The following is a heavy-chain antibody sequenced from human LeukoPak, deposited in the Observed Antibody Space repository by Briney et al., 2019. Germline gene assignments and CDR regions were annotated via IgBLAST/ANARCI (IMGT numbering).Heavy chain of an antibody. CDR1: GYTFTGYY. V-gene: IGHV1-2*06. CDR2: INPNSGGT. Sequence: ASVKVSCKASGYTFTGYYMHWVRQAPGQGLEWMGRINPNSGGTNYAQKFQGRVTMTTDTSISTAYMELSRLRSDDTAVYYCARGTRRYCSGGSCYRYWGQGTLVTVSS. D-gene: IGHD2-15*01. CDR3: ARGTRRYCSGGSCYRY. J-gene: IGHJ4*02.